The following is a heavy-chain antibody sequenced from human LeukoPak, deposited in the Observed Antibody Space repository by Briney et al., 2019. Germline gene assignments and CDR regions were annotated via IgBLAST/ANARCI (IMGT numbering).Heavy chain of an antibody. CDR2: IYTSGST. V-gene: IGHV4-4*07. J-gene: IGHJ5*02. CDR1: GGSISSYY. D-gene: IGHD1-7*01. CDR3: AQTHWNYGADWLDP. Sequence: PSETLSLTCTVSGGSISSYYWSWIRQPAGKGLEWIGRIYTSGSTNYNPSLKSRVTMSVDTSKNQFSLKLSSVTAADTAVYYCAQTHWNYGADWLDPWGQGTLVAVSS.